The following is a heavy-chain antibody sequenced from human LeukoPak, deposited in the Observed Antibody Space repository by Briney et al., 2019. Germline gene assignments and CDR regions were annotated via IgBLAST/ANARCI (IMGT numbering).Heavy chain of an antibody. CDR3: ARGDSSGLMSDY. D-gene: IGHD6-19*01. J-gene: IGHJ4*02. Sequence: PSETLSLTCAVYGGSFSGYYWSWIRQPPGKGLEWIGEINHSGSTNYNPSLKSRVTISVDTSKNQFSLKLSSVTAADTAVYYCARGDSSGLMSDYWGQGTLVTVSS. V-gene: IGHV4-34*01. CDR2: INHSGST. CDR1: GGSFSGYY.